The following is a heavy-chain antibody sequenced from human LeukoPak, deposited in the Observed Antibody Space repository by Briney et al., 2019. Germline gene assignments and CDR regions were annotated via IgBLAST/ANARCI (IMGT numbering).Heavy chain of an antibody. J-gene: IGHJ4*02. CDR3: ARHPSIAVAGSEFDY. Sequence: ASVKVSCKASGYTFTGYYMHWVRQAPGQGLEWMGWISAYNGKTNYLQKFQGRVTMTTDTSTTTAYMELRSLRSDDTAVYYCARHPSIAVAGSEFDYWGQGTLVTVSS. CDR1: GYTFTGYY. V-gene: IGHV1-18*04. D-gene: IGHD6-19*01. CDR2: ISAYNGKT.